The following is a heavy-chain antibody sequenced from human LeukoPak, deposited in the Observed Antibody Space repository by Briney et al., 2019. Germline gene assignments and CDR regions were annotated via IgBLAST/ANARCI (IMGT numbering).Heavy chain of an antibody. CDR3: ARVGYYYGTGSYYNPAHFDS. D-gene: IGHD3-10*01. CDR1: GGSMNSYY. V-gene: IGHV4-59*01. J-gene: IGHJ4*02. CDR2: IYYSGST. Sequence: SETLSVTRTVSGGSMNSYYWTWIRQPPRKGLEWVGYIYYSGSTNYNPSLKSRVTISVDTSENQFSLKLSSVTAADTAVYYCARVGYYYGTGSYYNPAHFDSWGQGTLVTVSS.